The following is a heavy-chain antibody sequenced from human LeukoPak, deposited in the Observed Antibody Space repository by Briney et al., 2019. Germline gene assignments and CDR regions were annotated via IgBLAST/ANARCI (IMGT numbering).Heavy chain of an antibody. CDR1: GFTFSTFA. V-gene: IGHV3-21*01. CDR2: ISRSSTYI. J-gene: IGHJ4*02. Sequence: GGSLRLSCAASGFTFSTFAMHWVRQAPGKGLEWVSSISRSSTYIYYADSVRGRFTISRDNAKNSLYLQMNSLRAEDTAVYYCARDPTLYYDNSGLDYWGQGTLVTVSS. D-gene: IGHD3-22*01. CDR3: ARDPTLYYDNSGLDY.